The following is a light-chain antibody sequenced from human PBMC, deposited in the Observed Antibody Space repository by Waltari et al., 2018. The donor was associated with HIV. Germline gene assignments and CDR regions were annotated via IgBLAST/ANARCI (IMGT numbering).Light chain of an antibody. CDR3: QVWESSTDVV. Sequence: SYELTQPLSVSVALGQTARITCGGHNIGSKDVFWYRPRPGQAPMLVIYGKINRPSGIPERYSGSKSLNAATLTITGAQAGDEADYYCQVWESSTDVVFGGGTKLTVL. CDR2: GKI. CDR1: NIGSKD. J-gene: IGLJ3*02. V-gene: IGLV3-9*01.